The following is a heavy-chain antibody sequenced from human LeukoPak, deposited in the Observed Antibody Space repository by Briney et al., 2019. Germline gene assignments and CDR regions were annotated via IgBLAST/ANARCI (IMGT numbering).Heavy chain of an antibody. CDR1: GYTFTGYY. J-gene: IGHJ3*02. Sequence: ASVKVSCKASGYTFTGYYMHWVRQAPGQGLEWMGWINPNSGGTNYAQKFQGRVTMTRDTSISTAYMELSRLRSDDTAVYYCARARWEGDAFDIWGQGTMVTVSS. CDR2: INPNSGGT. D-gene: IGHD1-26*01. CDR3: ARARWEGDAFDI. V-gene: IGHV1-2*02.